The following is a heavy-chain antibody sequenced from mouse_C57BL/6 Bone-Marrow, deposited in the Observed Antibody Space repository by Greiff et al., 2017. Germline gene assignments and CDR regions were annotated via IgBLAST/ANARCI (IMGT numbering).Heavy chain of an antibody. J-gene: IGHJ1*03. V-gene: IGHV1-5*01. CDR1: GYTFTSYW. CDR2: IFPGNSDT. CDR3: TKGGCYDWYFDF. Sequence: EVQLQQSGTVLARPGASVKMSCKTSGYTFTSYWMHWVKQRPGQGLEWIGAIFPGNSDTSYNQKFKGKAKLTAVTSASTAYMELSSLTNEDSAVYYCTKGGCYDWYFDFWGTGTTVTVSS. D-gene: IGHD1-1*02.